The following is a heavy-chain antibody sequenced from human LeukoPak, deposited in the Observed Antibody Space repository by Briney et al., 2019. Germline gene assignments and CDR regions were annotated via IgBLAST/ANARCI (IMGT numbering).Heavy chain of an antibody. CDR1: GFTFNNYA. Sequence: GGSLRLSCAASGFTFNNYAMSWVRQAPGKGLEWVSAISASGGTTYYADSVKGRFTISRDNSEHTLFLQMNSLRAEDTAVYYCAKEPREYCSSTSCPNWFDSWGQGTLVTVSS. V-gene: IGHV3-23*01. CDR2: ISASGGTT. J-gene: IGHJ5*01. D-gene: IGHD2-2*01. CDR3: AKEPREYCSSTSCPNWFDS.